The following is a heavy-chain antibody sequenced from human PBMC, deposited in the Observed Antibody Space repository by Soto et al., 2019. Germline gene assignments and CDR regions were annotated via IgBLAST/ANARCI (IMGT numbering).Heavy chain of an antibody. CDR3: ARGYDWFDP. V-gene: IGHV4-59*01. D-gene: IGHD5-12*01. CDR2: IYYSGST. Sequence: QVQLQESGPGLVEPSETLSLTCSVSGDSISSSYWSWIRQPPGKGLEWIGYIYYSGSTNYNPSLKNRVTISLDTSKNQFSLKVSSVTAADTAVYYCARGYDWFDPWGQGTLVTVSS. J-gene: IGHJ5*02. CDR1: GDSISSSY.